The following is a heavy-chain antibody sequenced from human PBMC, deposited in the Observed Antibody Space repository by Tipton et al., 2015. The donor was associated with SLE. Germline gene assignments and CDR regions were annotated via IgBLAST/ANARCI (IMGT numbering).Heavy chain of an antibody. V-gene: IGHV4-59*11. CDR1: GGSISHRY. Sequence: TLSLTCTVSGGSISHRYWSWVRQPPGKGLEWIGYIYENGRTNYNPSLKSRVFMSMDTSKNQFSLRLNSVTAADTAVYYCVRNCGDDCFWWFVFDYWGQGTLVTVSS. D-gene: IGHD2-21*01. CDR3: VRNCGDDCFWWFVFDY. CDR2: IYENGRT. J-gene: IGHJ4*02.